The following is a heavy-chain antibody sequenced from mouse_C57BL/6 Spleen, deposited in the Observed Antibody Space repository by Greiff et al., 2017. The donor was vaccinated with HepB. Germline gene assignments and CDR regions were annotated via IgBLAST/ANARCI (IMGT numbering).Heavy chain of an antibody. V-gene: IGHV1-54*01. CDR2: INPGSGGT. J-gene: IGHJ1*03. Sequence: QVQLQQSVAELVRPGTSVKVSCTASGYAFTNYLIEWVKQRPGQGLEWIGVINPGSGGTNYNEKFKGKATLTAGKSSSTANMQLSSLTSEDSEVYSCEKVERCWYVDGWGTGTTVSVSS. CDR1: GYAFTNYL. CDR3: EKVERCWYVDG.